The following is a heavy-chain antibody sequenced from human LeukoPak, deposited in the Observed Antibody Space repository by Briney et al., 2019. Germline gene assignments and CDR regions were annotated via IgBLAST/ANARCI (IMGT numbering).Heavy chain of an antibody. D-gene: IGHD2-15*01. J-gene: IGHJ4*02. CDR1: GGSISSYY. CDR2: IDTSGST. V-gene: IGHV4-4*09. Sequence: SETLSLTCSVSGGSISSYYWRWIRQPPGKGLEWMGDIDTSGSTNDNPSLNSRVTISVDTSKNQFSLKLSSVTPADTAVSYWATQSRAATHLDYWGQGTLVTVSS. CDR3: ATQSRAATHLDY.